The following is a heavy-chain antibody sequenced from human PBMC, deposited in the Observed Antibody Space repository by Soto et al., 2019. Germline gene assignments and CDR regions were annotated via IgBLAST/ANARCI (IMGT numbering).Heavy chain of an antibody. CDR2: ISASNGDT. V-gene: IGHV1-18*01. D-gene: IGHD2-8*01. CDR3: AIMVLGSNIDYYHYMDV. CDR1: GYSFTSHG. J-gene: IGHJ6*03. Sequence: QVQLVQSGAEVKKPGASVKVSCKASGYSFTSHGISWVRQAPGQGLEWMAWISASNGDTNYAQKSQGRDTSLTDTSTNQGYMEPSSLTAEYTAVYYCAIMVLGSNIDYYHYMDVCGKGTTVTISS.